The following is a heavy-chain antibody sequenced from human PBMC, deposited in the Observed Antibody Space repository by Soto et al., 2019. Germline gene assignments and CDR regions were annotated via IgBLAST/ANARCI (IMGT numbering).Heavy chain of an antibody. CDR1: GGSFSGYY. V-gene: IGHV4-34*01. CDR3: ARGLGVAGTSLPPLSYYFDY. Sequence: QVQLQQWGAGLLKPSETLSLTCAVYGGSFSGYYWSWIRQPPGKGLEWSGEINHSGSTNYNPSLKSRVTISVDTSKNQFSQKLSSVTAADTAVYYCARGLGVAGTSLPPLSYYFDYWGQGTLVTVSS. J-gene: IGHJ4*02. CDR2: INHSGST. D-gene: IGHD6-19*01.